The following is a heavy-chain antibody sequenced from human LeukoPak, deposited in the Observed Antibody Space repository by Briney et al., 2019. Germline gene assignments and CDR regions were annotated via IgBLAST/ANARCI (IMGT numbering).Heavy chain of an antibody. CDR3: ARSLSSVGFGVVWGYYYYMDV. D-gene: IGHD3-3*01. Sequence: PSETLSLTCTVSGGSINSANYYWGWIRQPPGKGLEWIGSIYYSGSAYYSSSLKSRVTILVDTSKNQFSLKLSSVTAADTAVYYCARSLSSVGFGVVWGYYYYMDVWGKGTTVTVSS. V-gene: IGHV4-39*07. CDR1: GGSINSANYY. J-gene: IGHJ6*03. CDR2: IYYSGSA.